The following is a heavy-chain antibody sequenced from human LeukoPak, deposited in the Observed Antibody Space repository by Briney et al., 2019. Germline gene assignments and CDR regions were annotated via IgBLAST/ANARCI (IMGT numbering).Heavy chain of an antibody. J-gene: IGHJ4*02. Sequence: QSGGSLTLSCAASGFTFSSYGMHWVRQAPGKGLEWVAVISYDGSNKYYADSVKGRFTISRDNSKNTLYLQMNSLRAEDTAVYYCAKDRYYDILTGYYGLDYWGQGTLVTVSS. CDR2: ISYDGSNK. CDR1: GFTFSSYG. V-gene: IGHV3-30*18. D-gene: IGHD3-9*01. CDR3: AKDRYYDILTGYYGLDY.